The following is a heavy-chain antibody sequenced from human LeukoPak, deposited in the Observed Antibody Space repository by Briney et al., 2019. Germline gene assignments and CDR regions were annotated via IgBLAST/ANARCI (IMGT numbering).Heavy chain of an antibody. CDR2: IIPIFGTA. Sequence: SVKVSCKASGGTISSYAISWVRQAPGQGLEWMGGIIPIFGTANYAQKFQGRVTITADKSTSTAYMELSSLRSEDTAVYYCARSIVVVPAATLAYYYYGMDVWGKGTTVTVSS. D-gene: IGHD2-2*01. CDR3: ARSIVVVPAATLAYYYYGMDV. CDR1: GGTISSYA. J-gene: IGHJ6*04. V-gene: IGHV1-69*06.